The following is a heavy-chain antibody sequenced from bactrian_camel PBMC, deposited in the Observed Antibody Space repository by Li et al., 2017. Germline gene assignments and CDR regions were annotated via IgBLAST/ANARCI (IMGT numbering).Heavy chain of an antibody. D-gene: IGHD6*01. CDR1: GYTYSSYC. J-gene: IGHJ4*01. V-gene: IGHV3-3*01. CDR3: AADGAYGGSWSQYNY. Sequence: HVQLVESGGGSVQSGGSLRLSCAASGYTYSSYCMGWFRQAPGKEREWVAGIHWSGGNTQYADTVKGRFTISRDNAKNTLYLQMNSLKPEDTAVYYCAADGAYGGSWSQYNYWSQGTQVTVS. CDR2: IHWSGGNT.